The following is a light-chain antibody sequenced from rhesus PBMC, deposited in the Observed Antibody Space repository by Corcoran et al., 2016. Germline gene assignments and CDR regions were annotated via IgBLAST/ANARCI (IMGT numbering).Light chain of an antibody. CDR1: ENVNNY. Sequence: DIQMTQSPSSLSASVGDRVTITCRASENVNNYLNWYQQKPGKAPKLLIYKASPLQSGVPSRFSGSGSGTDYTFTSSSLQPEDVATYYCQHGYGTPYSFGQGTKVEIK. V-gene: IGKV1-74*01. J-gene: IGKJ2*01. CDR2: KAS. CDR3: QHGYGTPYS.